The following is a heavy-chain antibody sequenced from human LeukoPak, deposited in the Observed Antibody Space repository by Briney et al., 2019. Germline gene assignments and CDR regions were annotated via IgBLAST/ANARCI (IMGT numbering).Heavy chain of an antibody. V-gene: IGHV3-23*01. D-gene: IGHD3-10*01. J-gene: IGHJ4*02. CDR2: ISVSGDST. CDR3: AKGSGASRPYYLDY. Sequence: GGSLRLSCAASGFVFNNYVMTWVRQAPGKGLDWFSAISVSGDSTYYADSVKGRFTISRDSSKSTLYLQMTSLTVEDTAVYYCAKGSGASRPYYLDYWGRGTLVTVSS. CDR1: GFVFNNYV.